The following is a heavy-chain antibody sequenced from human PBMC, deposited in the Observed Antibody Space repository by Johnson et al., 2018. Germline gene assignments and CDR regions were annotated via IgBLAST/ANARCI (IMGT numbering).Heavy chain of an antibody. J-gene: IGHJ3*02. CDR2: ISYEGSNK. CDR3: ARDLPTWTVPWGVFDI. D-gene: IGHD3/OR15-3a*01. V-gene: IGHV3-30*03. Sequence: QVQLVQSGGGLVQPGGSLRLSCAASGFTFSSYAMSWVRQAPGKGLEWVAVISYEGSNKYYADSVKGRFTISRDNSKNTLYLQVNSLRAEDTAVYYCARDLPTWTVPWGVFDIWGQGTMVTVSS. CDR1: GFTFSSYA.